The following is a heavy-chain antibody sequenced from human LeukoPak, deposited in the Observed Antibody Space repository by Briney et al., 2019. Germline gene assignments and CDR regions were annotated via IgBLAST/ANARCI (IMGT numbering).Heavy chain of an antibody. Sequence: GRSLRLSCAASGFTFSSYGMHWVRQAPGKGLEWVAVISYDGSNKYYADSVKGRFTISRDNSKNTLYLQMNSLRAEDTAVYFCAREAVSYFYFDYWGQGTLVTVSS. CDR2: ISYDGSNK. CDR3: AREAVSYFYFDY. V-gene: IGHV3-30*03. J-gene: IGHJ4*02. CDR1: GFTFSSYG. D-gene: IGHD3-10*01.